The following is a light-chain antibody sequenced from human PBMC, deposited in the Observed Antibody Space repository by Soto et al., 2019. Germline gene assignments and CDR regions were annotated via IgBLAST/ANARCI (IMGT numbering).Light chain of an antibody. CDR3: QNRSL. V-gene: IGKV3-11*01. J-gene: IGKJ3*01. Sequence: EIVLTQSPATLSLSPGERATLSCRASQSVSSYLAWYQQKPGQAPRLLIYDASNRATGIPARFSGSGSGTDFTLTISSLEPEDFAVYYCQNRSLFGPGTKVDIK. CDR2: DAS. CDR1: QSVSSY.